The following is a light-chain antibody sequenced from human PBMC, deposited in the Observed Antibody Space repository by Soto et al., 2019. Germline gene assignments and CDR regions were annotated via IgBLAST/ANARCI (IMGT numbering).Light chain of an antibody. CDR2: GAS. J-gene: IGKJ3*01. V-gene: IGKV3-20*01. CDR3: QQYGTSPALFA. CDR1: QSVSSSY. Sequence: EIVLTQSPGTLSLSPGERATLSCTASQSVSSSYLAWYQQKPGQAPRLVIYGASTRASGIPDRFSGSGSGTDFTHTISKLEPEDFAVYYCQQYGTSPALFAFGPGTKVDIK.